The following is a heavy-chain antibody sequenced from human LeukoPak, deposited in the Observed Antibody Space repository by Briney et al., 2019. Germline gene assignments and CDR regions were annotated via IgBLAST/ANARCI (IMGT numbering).Heavy chain of an antibody. CDR1: GFSFSTYA. D-gene: IGHD4-17*01. CDR2: ISYDGSNE. J-gene: IGHJ4*02. CDR3: ARDWGDYAPTYYFDY. Sequence: GGSLRLSCAASGFSFSTYAMHWARQAPGKGLEWVAVISYDGSNEYYADSVKGRFTISRDNSKNTLYLQMNTLRAEDTAVFYCARDWGDYAPTYYFDYWGRGTLVTVSS. V-gene: IGHV3-30-3*01.